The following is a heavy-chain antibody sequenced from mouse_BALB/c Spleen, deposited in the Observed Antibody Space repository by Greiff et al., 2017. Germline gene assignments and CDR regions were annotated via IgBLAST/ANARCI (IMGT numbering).Heavy chain of an antibody. Sequence: VQLVESGPGLVAPSQSLSITCTVSGFSLTSYDISWIRQPPGKGLEWLGVIWTGGGTNYNSAFMSSLSISTDNSKSQVFLKMNSLQTDDTAIYYCVRGRNWAYWGQGTLVTVSA. CDR3: VRGRNWAY. CDR1: GFSLTSYD. CDR2: IWTGGGT. J-gene: IGHJ3*01. V-gene: IGHV2-9-2*01.